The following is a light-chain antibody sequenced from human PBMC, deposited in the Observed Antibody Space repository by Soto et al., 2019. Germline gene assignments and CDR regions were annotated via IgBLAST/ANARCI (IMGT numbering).Light chain of an antibody. J-gene: IGKJ3*01. Sequence: EIVLTQSPATLSLSPGERATLSCRASQSVSSYLAWYQQKPGQAPRLLIYDASSRATGIPARFSGSGSGPDFTLTISSLEPEDFAVYYCQQRSNWLFTFGPGTKVDIK. CDR3: QQRSNWLFT. CDR2: DAS. CDR1: QSVSSY. V-gene: IGKV3-11*01.